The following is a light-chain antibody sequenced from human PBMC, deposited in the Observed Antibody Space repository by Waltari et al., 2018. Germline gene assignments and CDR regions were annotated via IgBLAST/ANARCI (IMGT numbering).Light chain of an antibody. V-gene: IGLV2-23*02. CDR2: EVS. J-gene: IGLJ3*02. Sequence: QSALTQPASVSGSPGQSITISCTGTNSDIGSYTLVSWYQQQPGRAPKLIIFEVSKRPSGVSNRSSGSRSHNTASLTISGLQAEDEADYYCCSYTGAGTLFGGGTKLTVL. CDR1: NSDIGSYTL. CDR3: CSYTGAGTL.